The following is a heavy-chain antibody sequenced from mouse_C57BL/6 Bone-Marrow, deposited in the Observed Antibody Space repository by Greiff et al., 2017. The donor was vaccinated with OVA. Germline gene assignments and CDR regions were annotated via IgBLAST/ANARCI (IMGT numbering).Heavy chain of an antibody. CDR2: IDPSASYT. J-gene: IGHJ4*01. Sequence: QVQLQPPWAELVRPGTSVKLSCKASGYTFTSYWLHWVKQRPGQGLEWIGVIDPSASYTNYNQNFNGKATLTVATSSSTAYMQISSLTAEDAAVDYCERRYYLDYWGQGTSVTVSA. D-gene: IGHD1-1*02. CDR3: ERRYYLDY. CDR1: GYTFTSYW. V-gene: IGHV1-59*01.